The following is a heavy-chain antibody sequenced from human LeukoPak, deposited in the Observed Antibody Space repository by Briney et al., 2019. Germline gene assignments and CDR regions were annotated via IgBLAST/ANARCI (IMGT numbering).Heavy chain of an antibody. J-gene: IGHJ4*02. CDR2: ISESGTT. CDR1: GGSISSGSHY. V-gene: IGHV4-39*01. Sequence: PSETLSLTCTVSGGSISSGSHYWAWIRQPPGKGLEWLATISESGTTYYNPSLKSRVTIPVDTSKNQFSLRLGSVTAADTAVYYCARYSGSFFDYWGQGTLVTVSS. D-gene: IGHD3-10*01. CDR3: ARYSGSFFDY.